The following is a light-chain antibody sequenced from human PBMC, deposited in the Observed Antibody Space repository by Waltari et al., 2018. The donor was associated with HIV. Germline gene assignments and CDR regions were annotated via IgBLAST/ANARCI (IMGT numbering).Light chain of an antibody. CDR1: NTTIGRNS. V-gene: IGLV1-47*01. CDR3: AVWDDSLSGQV. CDR2: RNT. J-gene: IGLJ3*02. Sequence: SVVTRSHSSSGTPGQSVTISGSGRNTTIGRNSLYWSRHLSGTTPQLLIYRNTERPAGVPDRFSGSKSGTSASLVISGLRSEDEADYYCAVWDDSLSGQVFGGGTKLTVL.